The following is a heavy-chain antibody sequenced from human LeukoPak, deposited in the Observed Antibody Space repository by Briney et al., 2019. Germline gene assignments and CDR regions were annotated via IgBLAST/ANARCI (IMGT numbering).Heavy chain of an antibody. CDR3: ARDYCSGGSCYSADYYGMDV. D-gene: IGHD2-15*01. J-gene: IGHJ6*04. CDR1: GFTFSSYE. V-gene: IGHV3-48*03. CDR2: ISSSGSTI. Sequence: LPGGSLRLSCAASGFTFSSYEMNWVRQAPGKGLEWVSYISSSGSTIYYADSVKGRFTISRDNAKNSLYLQMNSLRAEDTAVYYCARDYCSGGSCYSADYYGMDVWGKGTTVTVSS.